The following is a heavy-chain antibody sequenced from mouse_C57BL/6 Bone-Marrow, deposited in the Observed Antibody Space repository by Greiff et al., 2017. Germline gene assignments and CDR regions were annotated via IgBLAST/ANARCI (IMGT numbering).Heavy chain of an antibody. Sequence: QVQLKQPGAELVMPGASVKLSCKASGYTFTSYWMHWVKQRPGQGFEWIGEIDPSDGYTNYNQKFKGKSTLTVDKSSSTAYMKLSSLTSEDSAVYYCARRWLLSAIDYWGQGTSVTVSS. J-gene: IGHJ4*01. D-gene: IGHD2-3*01. CDR2: IDPSDGYT. V-gene: IGHV1-69*01. CDR3: ARRWLLSAIDY. CDR1: GYTFTSYW.